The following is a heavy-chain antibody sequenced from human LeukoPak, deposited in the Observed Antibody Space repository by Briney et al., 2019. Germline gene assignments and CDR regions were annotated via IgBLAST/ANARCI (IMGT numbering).Heavy chain of an antibody. CDR3: ASQGPVYYGSGSYTGTPEYFQH. CDR2: IYYSGST. D-gene: IGHD3-10*01. V-gene: IGHV4-59*01. J-gene: IGHJ1*01. Sequence: PSETLSLTCTVSGGSISGYYWSWIRQPPGKGLEWIGYIYYSGSTNYNPSLKSRVTISVDTSKNQFSLKLSSVTAADTAVYYCASQGPVYYGSGSYTGTPEYFQHWARAPWSTSPQ. CDR1: GGSISGYY.